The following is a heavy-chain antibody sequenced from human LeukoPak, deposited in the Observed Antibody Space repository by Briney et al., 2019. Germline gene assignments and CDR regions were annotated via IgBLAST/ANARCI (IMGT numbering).Heavy chain of an antibody. CDR2: IYYSGGI. CDR3: AKKTTTGPTKAAFDI. J-gene: IGHJ3*02. Sequence: SETLSLTCAVSGYSISTSNYWAWIRQPPGKGLEWIGHIYYSGGIYYNPSLKSRVTMSVDTSKNRFSLKLSSVTAVDTAVYYCAKKTTTGPTKAAFDIWGKGKMLTVSS. D-gene: IGHD4-17*01. V-gene: IGHV4-28*05. CDR1: GYSISTSNY.